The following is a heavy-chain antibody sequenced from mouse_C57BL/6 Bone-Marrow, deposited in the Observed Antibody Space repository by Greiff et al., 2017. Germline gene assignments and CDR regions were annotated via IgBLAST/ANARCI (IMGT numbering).Heavy chain of an antibody. CDR3: AKGYIGFAY. CDR1: GYAFSSSW. CDR2: IYPGDGDT. J-gene: IGHJ3*01. Sequence: QVQLQQSGPELVKPGASVKISCKASGYAFSSSWMNWVKQRPGKGLEWIGRIYPGDGDTNYNGKFKGKATLTADKSSSTAYMQLSSLTSEDTAVYCCAKGYIGFAYWGQGTLVTVSA. D-gene: IGHD1-3*01. V-gene: IGHV1-82*01.